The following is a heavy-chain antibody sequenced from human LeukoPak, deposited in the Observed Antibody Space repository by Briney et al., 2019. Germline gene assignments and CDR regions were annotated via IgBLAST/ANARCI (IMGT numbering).Heavy chain of an antibody. V-gene: IGHV1-69*13. D-gene: IGHD6-19*01. CDR2: IIPIFGTA. CDR1: GGTFSNYA. CDR3: ARILPSSWYEYFHH. J-gene: IGHJ1*01. Sequence: ASVKVSCKASGGTFSNYAISRVRQAPGQGLEWMGAIIPIFGTANYAQKFQGRVTITADESTSTAYMELSSLRSEDTAVYYCARILPSSWYEYFHHWGQGTLVTVSS.